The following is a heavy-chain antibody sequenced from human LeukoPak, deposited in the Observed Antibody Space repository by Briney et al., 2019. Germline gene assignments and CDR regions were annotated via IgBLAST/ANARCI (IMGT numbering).Heavy chain of an antibody. V-gene: IGHV3-23*01. CDR3: TKGGHGDY. D-gene: IGHD2-21*02. J-gene: IGHJ4*02. CDR2: ISGSGDGSDT. Sequence: GGSLRLSCAASGFTFSTYAMSWVRQAPGKGLEWVSAISGSGDGSDTHYADSVKGRFTISRDTSKNTLFLQMSSLRADDTAIYYCTKGGHGDYWGQGTLVTVSS. CDR1: GFTFSTYA.